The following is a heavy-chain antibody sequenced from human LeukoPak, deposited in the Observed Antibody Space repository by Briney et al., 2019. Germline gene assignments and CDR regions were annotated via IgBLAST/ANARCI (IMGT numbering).Heavy chain of an antibody. CDR2: ISGSTGTT. D-gene: IGHD5-12*01. J-gene: IGHJ4*02. Sequence: ASVRVSCKAYDYTFVRYGISWVRQAPGQGLEWMGWISGSTGTTNYAQDTQDRVTFTADTSTGTAYMELRGLTSDDTATYFCVRSGRATYYYFDVWGQGTLVTVSS. V-gene: IGHV1-18*01. CDR3: VRSGRATYYYFDV. CDR1: DYTFVRYG.